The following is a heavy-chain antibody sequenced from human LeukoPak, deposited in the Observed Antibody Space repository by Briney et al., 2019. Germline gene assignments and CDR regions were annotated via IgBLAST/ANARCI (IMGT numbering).Heavy chain of an antibody. Sequence: SETLSLTCAVYGGSFSGYYWSWIRQPPGKGLEWIGEINHSGSTNYNPSLKSRVTISVDTSKNQFSLKLSSVTAADTAVYYCARPGLGYCGSTSCYGGYGWFDPWGQGTLVTVSS. D-gene: IGHD2-2*01. V-gene: IGHV4-34*01. CDR3: ARPGLGYCGSTSCYGGYGWFDP. CDR1: GGSFSGYY. CDR2: INHSGST. J-gene: IGHJ5*02.